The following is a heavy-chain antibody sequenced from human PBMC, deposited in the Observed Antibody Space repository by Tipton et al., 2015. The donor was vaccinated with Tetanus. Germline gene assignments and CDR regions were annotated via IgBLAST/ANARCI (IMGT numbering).Heavy chain of an antibody. V-gene: IGHV4-61*08. D-gene: IGHD3-16*01. J-gene: IGHJ6*02. CDR3: ARDHGITWGGMGYYYGMDV. CDR1: GGSLRGGDYH. CDR2: ISDSGAT. Sequence: TLSLTCTVSGGSLRGGDYHWSWIRQPPGKGLEWLAYISDSGATNSNYYLRSRITMTRDTSRNQFSLRLSSVTAADTAVYYCARDHGITWGGMGYYYGMDVWGQGTTVTVSS.